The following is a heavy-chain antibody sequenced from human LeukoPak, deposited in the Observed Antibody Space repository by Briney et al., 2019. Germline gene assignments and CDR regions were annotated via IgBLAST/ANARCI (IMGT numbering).Heavy chain of an antibody. D-gene: IGHD4-23*01. CDR1: GGSISSSNW. CDR3: AAGTVVTRSSDAFDI. CDR2: IYHSGST. J-gene: IGHJ3*02. Sequence: SETLSLTCAVSGGSISSSNWWSWVRQPPGKGLEWIGEIYHSGSTNYNPSLKSRVTISVDKSKNQFSLKLSSVTAADTAVYYCAAGTVVTRSSDAFDIWGQGTMVTVSS. V-gene: IGHV4-4*02.